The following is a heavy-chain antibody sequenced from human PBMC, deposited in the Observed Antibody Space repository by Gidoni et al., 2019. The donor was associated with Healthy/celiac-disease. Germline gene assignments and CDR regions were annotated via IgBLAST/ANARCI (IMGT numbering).Heavy chain of an antibody. CDR2: SYYSGST. Sequence: QLQLQESGPGLVKPSETLSLTCTVPGGSISSSSYYWGWIRKPPGKGLEWIGSSYYSGSTYYNPSLKSRVTISVDTSKNQFSLKLSSVTAADTAVYYCASEGDYWGQGTLVTVSS. CDR1: GGSISSSSYY. V-gene: IGHV4-39*07. CDR3: ASEGDY. J-gene: IGHJ4*02.